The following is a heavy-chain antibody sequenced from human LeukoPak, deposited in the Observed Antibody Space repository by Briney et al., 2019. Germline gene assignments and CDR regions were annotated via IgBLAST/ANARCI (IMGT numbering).Heavy chain of an antibody. D-gene: IGHD1-26*01. Sequence: GGSLRLPCAASGFTSSDHFLDWVRQAPGKGLEWVGRTRNKANSYITEYAASVKGRFTISRDDSKNSLYLQMSSLKTDDTAMYYCASIRGTFGYWGQGTLVTVSS. V-gene: IGHV3-72*01. CDR2: TRNKANSYIT. J-gene: IGHJ4*02. CDR3: ASIRGTFGY. CDR1: GFTSSDHF.